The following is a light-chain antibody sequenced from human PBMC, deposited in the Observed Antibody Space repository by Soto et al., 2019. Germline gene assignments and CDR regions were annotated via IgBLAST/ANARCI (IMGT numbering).Light chain of an antibody. CDR1: SSNIGGNS. J-gene: IGLJ1*01. CDR3: GSWDSSLSAYV. V-gene: IGLV1-51*01. CDR2: DDD. Sequence: QSVMTQPPSVSAAPGQRVTIPCSGSSSNIGGNSVSWYQRLPGTAPKLLIYDDDKRPSGIPDRFSGSKSGTSATLGITGFQTGDEADYYCGSWDSSLSAYVFGTGTQLTVL.